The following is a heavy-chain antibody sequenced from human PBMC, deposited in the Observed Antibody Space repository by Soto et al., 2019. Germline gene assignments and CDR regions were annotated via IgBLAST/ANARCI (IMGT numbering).Heavy chain of an antibody. CDR3: ARSAHRSGYSSGWYFTTTYYFDY. Sequence: KASETLSLTCTVSGGSISSSSYYWGWIRQPPGKGLEWIGSIYYSGSTYYNPSLKSRVTISVDTSKNQFSLKLSSVTAADTAVYYCARSAHRSGYSSGWYFTTTYYFDYWGQGTLVTVSS. J-gene: IGHJ4*02. CDR1: GGSISSSSYY. D-gene: IGHD6-19*01. CDR2: IYYSGST. V-gene: IGHV4-39*01.